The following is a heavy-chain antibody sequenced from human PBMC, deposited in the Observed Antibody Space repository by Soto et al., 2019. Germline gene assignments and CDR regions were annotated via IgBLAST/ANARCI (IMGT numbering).Heavy chain of an antibody. Sequence: QVQLVQSGAEVKKPGASVKVSCKASGYSFTGHYNHWVRQAPEQGPEWLGEICPESGATRYAQKFQGRVTMTMDTAITTVYRELNNLRPDDTAIYYCWRGRSGQIVVFYWGQGTPVTVSS. CDR3: WRGRSGQIVVFY. V-gene: IGHV1-2*02. J-gene: IGHJ4*02. CDR1: GYSFTGHY. D-gene: IGHD1-26*01. CDR2: ICPESGAT.